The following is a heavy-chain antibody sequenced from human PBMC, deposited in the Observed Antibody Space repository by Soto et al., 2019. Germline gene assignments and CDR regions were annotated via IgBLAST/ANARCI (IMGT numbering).Heavy chain of an antibody. Sequence: EVQLVESGGGLVKPGGSLRLSCAASVFTFSSYTMNWVRQAPGKGLEWVSSISSSSSYIYYAASVKGRFTISRDNAKNSLYLQMNSLRAEDTAVYYCARDSFLYNKASDHYYVGMDVWGQGTTVTVSS. V-gene: IGHV3-21*01. J-gene: IGHJ6*02. CDR2: ISSSSSYI. CDR1: VFTFSSYT. D-gene: IGHD3-10*01. CDR3: ARDSFLYNKASDHYYVGMDV.